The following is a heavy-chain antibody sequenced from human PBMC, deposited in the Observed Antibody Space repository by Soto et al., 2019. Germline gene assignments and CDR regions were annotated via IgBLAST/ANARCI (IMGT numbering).Heavy chain of an antibody. V-gene: IGHV3-21*01. CDR2: MSSSGTYI. CDR1: GFTFSSHS. J-gene: IGHJ4*02. D-gene: IGHD3-22*01. CDR3: ARGYYYDINGCIDH. Sequence: EVQLVESGGGLVKPGGSLRLSCAASGFTFSSHSMNCVRQAPGRGLEWVSSMSSSGTYIYYADSVKGRFTISRDNAKNSLYLQMNSLRADDTAVYYCARGYYYDINGCIDHWGQGPLFTVSS.